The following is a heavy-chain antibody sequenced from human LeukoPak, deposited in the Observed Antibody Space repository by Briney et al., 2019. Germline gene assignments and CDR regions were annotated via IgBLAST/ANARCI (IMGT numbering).Heavy chain of an antibody. CDR1: GFTFSSYA. D-gene: IGHD6-13*01. Sequence: GGSLRLTCAASGFTFSSYAMIWVRQAPGKGLEWVSVISGSAGSIFYADSVKGRFTISRDNSKSTTYLQMNSLRVEDTAIYFCAKDRLPSSSYYSLDYWGQGTLVTVSS. J-gene: IGHJ4*02. CDR3: AKDRLPSSSYYSLDY. V-gene: IGHV3-23*01. CDR2: ISGSAGSI.